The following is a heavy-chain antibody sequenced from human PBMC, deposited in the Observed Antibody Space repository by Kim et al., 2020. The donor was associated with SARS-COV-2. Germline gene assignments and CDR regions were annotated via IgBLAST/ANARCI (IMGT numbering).Heavy chain of an antibody. D-gene: IGHD6-13*01. J-gene: IGHJ4*02. CDR1: SDSISSYY. V-gene: IGHV4-59*01. CDR3: TRSEGRDSWQQFDY. CDR2: IYYSGST. Sequence: SETLSLTCTVSSDSISSYYWSWIRQLPGKGLEWLGYIYYSGSTDYNPSLKSRVTISWDTSKNQVSLDVTSVSAADTAVYYCTRSEGRDSWQQFDYWGQGMLVTVSS.